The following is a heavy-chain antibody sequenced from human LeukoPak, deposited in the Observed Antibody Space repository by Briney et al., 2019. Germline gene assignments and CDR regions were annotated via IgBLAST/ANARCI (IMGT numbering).Heavy chain of an antibody. CDR2: ITNKGGGYTT. CDR3: ARAGYAHGLDV. J-gene: IGHJ6*02. CDR1: GFTCSDHD. D-gene: IGHD1-1*01. V-gene: IGHV3-72*01. Sequence: GGSLRLSCEASGFTCSDHDMHWVRQAPGKGLEWVGRITNKGGGYTTVYAASVNGRFIISRDDSENSLYLQMKSLKSDDTDGYFCARAGYAHGLDVWGRGTTVTVSS.